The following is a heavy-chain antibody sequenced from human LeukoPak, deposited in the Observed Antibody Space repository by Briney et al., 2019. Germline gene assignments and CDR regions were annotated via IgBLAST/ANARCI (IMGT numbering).Heavy chain of an antibody. J-gene: IGHJ3*02. Sequence: PGGSLRLSCAASGFTFDDYAMHWVRQAPGKGLEWVSGTSWNSGSIDYADSVKGRLTISRGNAKNSLYLQMNSLRAEDTALYYCAKEDSSGWYSSAFDIWGQGTMVTVSS. D-gene: IGHD6-19*01. V-gene: IGHV3-9*01. CDR1: GFTFDDYA. CDR2: TSWNSGSI. CDR3: AKEDSSGWYSSAFDI.